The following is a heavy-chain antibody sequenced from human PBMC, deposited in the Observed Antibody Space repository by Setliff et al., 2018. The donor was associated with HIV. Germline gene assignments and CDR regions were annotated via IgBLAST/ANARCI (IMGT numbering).Heavy chain of an antibody. CDR2: IDPNNGVT. CDR3: ASMGYFGESYFQF. Sequence: ASVKVSCKASGYMFTAYHVHWVRRAPGRGPEWMGNIDPNNGVTRSARNFQGRVTMTRDTSISTAYMELSGLTSDDTAVYYCASMGYFGESYFQFWGQGTLVTVSS. J-gene: IGHJ1*01. CDR1: GYMFTAYH. V-gene: IGHV1-2*02. D-gene: IGHD3-10*01.